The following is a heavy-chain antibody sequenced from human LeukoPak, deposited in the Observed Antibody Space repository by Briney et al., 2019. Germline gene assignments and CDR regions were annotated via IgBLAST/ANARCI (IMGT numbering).Heavy chain of an antibody. Sequence: ASVKVSCKASGYTFTGYYMHWVRQAPGQGLEWMGWINPNSGGTNYAQKFQGRVTMTRDTSISTAYMELSRLRSDDTAVYYCARGLLAVAGPSAEYFQHWGQGTLVTVSS. CDR1: GYTFTGYY. V-gene: IGHV1-2*02. CDR3: ARGLLAVAGPSAEYFQH. J-gene: IGHJ1*01. D-gene: IGHD6-19*01. CDR2: INPNSGGT.